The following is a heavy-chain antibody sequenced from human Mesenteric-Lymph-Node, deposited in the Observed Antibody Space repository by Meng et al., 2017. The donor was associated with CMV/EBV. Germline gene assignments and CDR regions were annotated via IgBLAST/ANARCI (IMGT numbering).Heavy chain of an antibody. V-gene: IGHV1-2*02. D-gene: IGHD3-16*01. CDR3: ASMYDYNNYYGMDV. Sequence: ASVKVSCKASGYSFTDCYMHWVRQAPGQGLEWMGWINPKNGDTNYVQTFQGRVAMTRDTSIRTVYMELSGLRSDDTAIYYCASMYDYNNYYGMDVWGQGTTVTVSS. CDR1: GYSFTDCY. CDR2: INPKNGDT. J-gene: IGHJ6*02.